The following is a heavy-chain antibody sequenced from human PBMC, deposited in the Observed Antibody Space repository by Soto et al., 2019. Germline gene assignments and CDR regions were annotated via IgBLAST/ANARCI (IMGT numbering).Heavy chain of an antibody. CDR2: IYHSGST. CDR1: GVSISSNNW. D-gene: IGHD3-3*01. J-gene: IGHJ5*02. Sequence: QVQLQESGPGLVKPSATLSLTCAVSGVSISSNNWWSWVRQPPGKGLEWIGEIYHSGSTNYNPSLKSPVTISVDKSKNQFSLKLSSMTAADTAVYYCATLKTYPIFGPYNWFDPWGQGTLVTVSS. CDR3: ATLKTYPIFGPYNWFDP. V-gene: IGHV4-4*02.